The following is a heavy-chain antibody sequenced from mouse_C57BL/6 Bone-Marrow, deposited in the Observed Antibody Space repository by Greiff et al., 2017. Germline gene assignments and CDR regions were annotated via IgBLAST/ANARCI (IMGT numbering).Heavy chain of an antibody. CDR2: ISYSGST. D-gene: IGHD2-4*01. V-gene: IGHV3-1*01. J-gene: IGHJ3*01. CDR3: ARGDYDVPFAY. Sequence: VQLKESGPGMVKPSQSLSLTCTVTGYSITSCYDWHWIRHFPGNKLEWMGYISYSGSTNYNPSLKSRISITHDTSKNHFFLKLNSVTTEDTATYYCARGDYDVPFAYWGQGTLVTVSA. CDR1: GYSITSCYD.